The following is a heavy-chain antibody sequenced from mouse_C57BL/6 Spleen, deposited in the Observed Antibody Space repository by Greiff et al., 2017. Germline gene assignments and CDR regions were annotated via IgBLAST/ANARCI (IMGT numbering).Heavy chain of an antibody. CDR2: IWRGGST. Sequence: QVQLKESGPGLVQPSQSLSITCTVSGFSLTSYGVHWVRQSPGKGLEWLGVIWRGGSTDYNAAFMSRLSITKDNSKSKVFFKMNSLQADDTAIYYCAKGGDYGSTGFAYWGQGTLVTVSA. D-gene: IGHD1-1*01. CDR1: GFSLTSYG. J-gene: IGHJ3*01. CDR3: AKGGDYGSTGFAY. V-gene: IGHV2-5*01.